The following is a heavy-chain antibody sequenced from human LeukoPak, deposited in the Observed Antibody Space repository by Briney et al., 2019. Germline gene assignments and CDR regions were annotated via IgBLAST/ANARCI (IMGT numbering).Heavy chain of an antibody. Sequence: SETLSLTCTVSGGSISSGDYYWSWIRQPPGKGLEWIGSIYYSGSTYYNPSLKSRVTISVDTSKNQFSLKLSSVTAADTAVYYCARRTPVAGTYWNFDLWGRGTLVTVSS. D-gene: IGHD6-19*01. CDR1: GGSISSGDYY. CDR2: IYYSGST. V-gene: IGHV4-39*01. CDR3: ARRTPVAGTYWNFDL. J-gene: IGHJ2*01.